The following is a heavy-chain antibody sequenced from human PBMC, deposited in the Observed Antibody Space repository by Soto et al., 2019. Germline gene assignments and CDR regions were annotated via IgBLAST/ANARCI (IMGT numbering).Heavy chain of an antibody. CDR3: ARDRRGGYYDFWSGYVGYYYGMDV. CDR2: IYYSGST. Sequence: PSETLSLTCTVSGGSISSGDYYWSWIRQPPGKCLEWIGYIYYSGSTYYNPSLKSRVTISVDTSKNQFSLKLSSVTAADTAVYYCARDRRGGYYDFWSGYVGYYYGMDVWGQGTTVTVYS. CDR1: GGSISSGDYY. J-gene: IGHJ6*02. V-gene: IGHV4-30-4*01. D-gene: IGHD3-3*01.